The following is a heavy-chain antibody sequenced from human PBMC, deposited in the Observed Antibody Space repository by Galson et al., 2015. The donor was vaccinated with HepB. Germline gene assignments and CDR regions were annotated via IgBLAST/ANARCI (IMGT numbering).Heavy chain of an antibody. V-gene: IGHV1-46*01. CDR1: GGPFSSYA. CDR2: IAPSGDNT. CDR3: ATEGGVFGVITPADS. Sequence: SVKVSCKASGGPFSSYAISWVRQAPGQGLEWMGLIAPSGDNTTNAQRFQGRVIMTRDTSTNTVCMELSSLRADDTAVYYCATEGGVFGVITPADSWGQGTLVTVSS. D-gene: IGHD3-3*01. J-gene: IGHJ4*02.